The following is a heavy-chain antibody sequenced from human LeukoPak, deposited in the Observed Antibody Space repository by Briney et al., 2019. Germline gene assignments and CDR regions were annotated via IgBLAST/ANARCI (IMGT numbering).Heavy chain of an antibody. Sequence: GGSLRLSCAASGFTFSSYAISWVRQAPRKWLGWVSAISGSGASTYYAGSVTGRFTISRDNTKNTLYLQMSSLRADDTAVYYCAKDLGSSWSHFQHWGQGTLVTVSS. D-gene: IGHD6-13*01. CDR2: ISGSGAST. CDR1: GFTFSSYA. J-gene: IGHJ1*01. V-gene: IGHV3-23*01. CDR3: AKDLGSSWSHFQH.